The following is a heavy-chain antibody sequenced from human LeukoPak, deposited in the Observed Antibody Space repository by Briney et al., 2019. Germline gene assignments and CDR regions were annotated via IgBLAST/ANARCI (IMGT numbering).Heavy chain of an antibody. V-gene: IGHV3-23*01. Sequence: PGGSLRLSCAASGFTFSSYAMSWVRRAPGKGLEWVSAISGSGGSTYYADSVKGRFTISRDNSKNTLYLQMNSLRAEDTAVYYCANGGGSGYSGYWGQGTLVTVSS. CDR2: ISGSGGST. CDR1: GFTFSSYA. J-gene: IGHJ4*02. D-gene: IGHD3-10*01. CDR3: ANGGGSGYSGY.